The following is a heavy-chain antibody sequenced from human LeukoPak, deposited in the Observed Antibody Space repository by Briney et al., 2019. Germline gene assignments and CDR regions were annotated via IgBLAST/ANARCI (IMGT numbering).Heavy chain of an antibody. J-gene: IGHJ5*02. D-gene: IGHD5-24*01. CDR3: ARAKDGYNNWFDP. Sequence: SETLSLTCTVSGGSISGYYWSWIRQPPGKGLEWIGYIYYSGSTNYNPSLKSRVTISVDTSKNQFSLKLSSVTAADTAVYYCARAKDGYNNWFDPWGQGTLVTVSS. CDR2: IYYSGST. V-gene: IGHV4-59*01. CDR1: GGSISGYY.